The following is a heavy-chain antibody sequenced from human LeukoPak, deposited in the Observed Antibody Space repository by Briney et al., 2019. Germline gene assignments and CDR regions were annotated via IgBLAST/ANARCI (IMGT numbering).Heavy chain of an antibody. CDR3: AKLGELFRGDGMDV. CDR1: GFTFDDYA. Sequence: GGSLRLSCAASGFTFDDYAMHWVRQAPGKGLEWVSGISWNSGSIGYADSVKGRFTISRDNAKNSLYLQMNSLRAEDTALYYCAKLGELFRGDGMDVWGQGTTVTVSS. V-gene: IGHV3-9*01. CDR2: ISWNSGSI. J-gene: IGHJ6*02. D-gene: IGHD3-10*01.